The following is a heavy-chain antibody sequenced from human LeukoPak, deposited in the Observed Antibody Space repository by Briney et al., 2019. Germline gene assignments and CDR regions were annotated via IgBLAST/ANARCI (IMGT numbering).Heavy chain of an antibody. D-gene: IGHD3-9*01. CDR2: IKQDGGEK. CDR3: AKEREYYDILTGYYPKGYFDY. V-gene: IGHV3-7*03. Sequence: PGGSLRLSCAASGFIFSTYWMTWVRQAPGKGLEWVANIKQDGGEKYYVDSVKGRFTISRDNAKNSLYLQMNSLRAEDTALYYCAKEREYYDILTGYYPKGYFDYWGQGTLVTVSS. J-gene: IGHJ4*02. CDR1: GFIFSTYW.